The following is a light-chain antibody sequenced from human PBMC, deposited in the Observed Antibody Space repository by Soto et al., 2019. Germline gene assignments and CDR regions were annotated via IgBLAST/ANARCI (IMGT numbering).Light chain of an antibody. V-gene: IGLV2-14*03. Sequence: QSVLTQPASVSGSPGQAITVSCSGTSSDIGAHNFVSWYQQHPGKAPKLIIYEVINRPSGVSDRFSGSKSGNTASLTISGLQYEEEADHYCNTYKTRNTWVFGSGTKVTV. J-gene: IGLJ1*01. CDR1: SSDIGAHNF. CDR2: EVI. CDR3: NTYKTRNTWV.